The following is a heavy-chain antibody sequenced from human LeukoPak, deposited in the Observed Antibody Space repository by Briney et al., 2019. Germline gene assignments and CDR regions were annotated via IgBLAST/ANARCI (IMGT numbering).Heavy chain of an antibody. CDR3: AKERHYCSSTSCYSFEPYFDI. CDR1: GFTFSSYA. CDR2: TSGSGGSS. J-gene: IGHJ3*02. V-gene: IGHV3-23*01. Sequence: TGGSLRLSCAASGFTFSSYAMIWVRQAPGKGLEWVSTTSGSGGSSYYADSVKGRFTISRDNSKNTLYLQMNSLRAEDTAVYYCAKERHYCSSTSCYSFEPYFDIWGQGTMVTVSS. D-gene: IGHD2-2*01.